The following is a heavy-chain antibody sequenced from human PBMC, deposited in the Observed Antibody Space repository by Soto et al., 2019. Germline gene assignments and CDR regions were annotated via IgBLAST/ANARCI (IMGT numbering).Heavy chain of an antibody. D-gene: IGHD2-15*01. V-gene: IGHV3-7*03. CDR3: ARPYCSGGSCYHWGEP. CDR2: IKQDGSQK. J-gene: IGHJ5*01. Sequence: VVSLRLSCAASGFTFSSYWMSWVRQAPGKGLEWVANIKQDGSQKYYVDSVKGRFTIYRDNAKNSLYLQMNSLRAEDTDIYYWARPYCSGGSCYHWGEPWGEGSRVT. CDR1: GFTFSSYW.